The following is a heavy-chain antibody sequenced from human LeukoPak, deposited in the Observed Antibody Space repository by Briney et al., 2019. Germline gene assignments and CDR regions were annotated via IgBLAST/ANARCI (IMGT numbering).Heavy chain of an antibody. CDR2: IYYSGST. V-gene: IGHV4-39*01. D-gene: IGHD1-26*01. J-gene: IGHJ3*02. CDR1: GGSISSSSYY. Sequence: PSETLSLTCTVSGGSISSSSYYWGWIRQPPWKGLEWIGSIYYSGSTYYNPSLKSRVTISVDTSKNQFSLKLSSVTAADTAVYYCARHAGSYWDSAFDIWGQGTMVTVSS. CDR3: ARHAGSYWDSAFDI.